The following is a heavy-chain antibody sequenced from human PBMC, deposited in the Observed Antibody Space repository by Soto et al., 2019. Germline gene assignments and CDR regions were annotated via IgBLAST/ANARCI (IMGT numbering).Heavy chain of an antibody. Sequence: AGGSLRLSCAASGFTFSSYAMSWVRQAPGKGLEWVSAISGSGGSTYYADSVKGRFTISRDNSKNTLYLQMNSLRAEDTAVYYCAKGAPSYDYVWGSYLPGPPHFDYWGQGTQVTVSS. D-gene: IGHD3-16*02. V-gene: IGHV3-23*01. J-gene: IGHJ4*02. CDR2: ISGSGGST. CDR3: AKGAPSYDYVWGSYLPGPPHFDY. CDR1: GFTFSSYA.